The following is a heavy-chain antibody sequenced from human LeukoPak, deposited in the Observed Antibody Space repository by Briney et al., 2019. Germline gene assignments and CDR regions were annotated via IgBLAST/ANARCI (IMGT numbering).Heavy chain of an antibody. CDR2: IIPIFGTA. V-gene: IGHV1-69*05. D-gene: IGHD2-21*02. J-gene: IGHJ4*02. CDR1: GGTFSSYA. CDR3: AVVVVTAIFRLDY. Sequence: SVKVSCKASGGTFSSYAISWLRQAPGQGLEWMERIIPIFGTANYAQKFQGRVTITTDESTSTAYMELSSLRSEDTAVYYCAVVVVTAIFRLDYWGQGTLVTVSS.